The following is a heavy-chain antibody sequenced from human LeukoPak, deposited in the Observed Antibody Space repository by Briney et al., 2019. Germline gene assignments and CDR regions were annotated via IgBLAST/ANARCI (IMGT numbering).Heavy chain of an antibody. CDR3: ARGYGDYEERFDP. J-gene: IGHJ5*02. CDR1: GGTFSSYA. D-gene: IGHD4-17*01. CDR2: IIPIFGTA. V-gene: IGHV1-69*05. Sequence: SVKVSCKASGGTFSSYAISWVRQAPGQGLEWMGRIIPIFGTANYAQKFQGRVTITTDESTSTAYMELSSLRSEDTAVYYCARGYGDYEERFDPWGQGTLVTVSS.